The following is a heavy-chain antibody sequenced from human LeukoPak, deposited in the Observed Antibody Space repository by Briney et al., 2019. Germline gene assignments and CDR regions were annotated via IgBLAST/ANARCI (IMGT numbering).Heavy chain of an antibody. V-gene: IGHV3-53*01. D-gene: IGHD3-3*01. CDR3: ASSRIFGNAMDV. Sequence: GGSLRLSCAASGLSVSSHYMSWVRQAPGKGLEWVSVIHSVGSTDYADSVKGRFTISRDNPKNRVDLQVNSLRAEDTAVYYCASSRIFGNAMDVWGQGTTVTVTS. CDR2: IHSVGST. J-gene: IGHJ6*02. CDR1: GLSVSSHY.